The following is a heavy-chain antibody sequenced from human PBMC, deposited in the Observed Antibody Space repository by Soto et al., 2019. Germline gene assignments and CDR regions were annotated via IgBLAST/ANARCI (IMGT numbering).Heavy chain of an antibody. V-gene: IGHV5-51*01. CDR2: IYPGDSDT. J-gene: IGHJ4*02. Sequence: GESLKISCKGSGYSFTSYWIGWVRQMPGKGLERKGIIYPGDSDTRYSPSFQGQVTISADKSITTTYLQWSSLKASDTAIYYCARLFDTSGWYDYWGQGTLVTVSS. D-gene: IGHD6-19*01. CDR1: GYSFTSYW. CDR3: ARLFDTSGWYDY.